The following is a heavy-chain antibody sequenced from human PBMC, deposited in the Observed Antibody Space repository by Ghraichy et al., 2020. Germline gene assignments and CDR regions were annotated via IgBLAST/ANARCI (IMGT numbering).Heavy chain of an antibody. V-gene: IGHV1-18*04. D-gene: IGHD3-22*01. Sequence: ASVKVSCKASGYTFTSYGISWVRQAPGQGLEWMGWISVYNGNTNYAQNVQGRVTMTTDTSTSTAYMELRSLRSDDTAVYYCARDRYYDSSGSVGDYYGMDVWGQGTTVTVSS. J-gene: IGHJ6*02. CDR2: ISVYNGNT. CDR1: GYTFTSYG. CDR3: ARDRYYDSSGSVGDYYGMDV.